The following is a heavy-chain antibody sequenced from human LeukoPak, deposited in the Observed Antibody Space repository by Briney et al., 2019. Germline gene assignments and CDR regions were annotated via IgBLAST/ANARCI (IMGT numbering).Heavy chain of an antibody. J-gene: IGHJ5*02. CDR2: ISDYNDNT. V-gene: IGHV1-18*01. CDR3: ARDLSYGDYTNWFDP. Sequence: ASVKVSCKASGYTFTNYNISWVRQAPGQGLEWMGWISDYNDNTNYAQKFQDRVTMTTDTSTSTAYMELRSLRSDDTAVYYCARDLSYGDYTNWFDPWGRGTLVTVSA. CDR1: GYTFTNYN. D-gene: IGHD4-17*01.